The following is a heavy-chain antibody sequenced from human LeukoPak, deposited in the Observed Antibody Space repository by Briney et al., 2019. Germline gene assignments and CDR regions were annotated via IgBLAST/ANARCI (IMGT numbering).Heavy chain of an antibody. J-gene: IGHJ4*02. CDR1: GFTFSTYV. Sequence: GGSLRLSCAASGFTFSTYVMYWVRHVPGKGLEWVSGISDAGGRTYYAGSVKGRFTISRDNSKNTLYLQINSLSDEDTAVYRCARDYGDHGEYFDRWGQGTLVTVSS. CDR3: ARDYGDHGEYFDR. D-gene: IGHD4-17*01. CDR2: ISDAGGRT. V-gene: IGHV3-23*01.